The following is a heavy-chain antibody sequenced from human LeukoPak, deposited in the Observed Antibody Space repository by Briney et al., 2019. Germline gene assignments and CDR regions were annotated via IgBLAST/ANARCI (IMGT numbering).Heavy chain of an antibody. Sequence: SVKVSCKASGGTFSSYAISWVRQAPGQGLEWMGGIIPIFGTANYAQKFQGRVTITADESTSTAYMELSSLRAEDTALYYRARLGYDSSGYYGNFDYWGQGTLVTVSS. D-gene: IGHD3-22*01. J-gene: IGHJ4*02. CDR1: GGTFSSYA. V-gene: IGHV1-69*13. CDR2: IIPIFGTA. CDR3: ARLGYDSSGYYGNFDY.